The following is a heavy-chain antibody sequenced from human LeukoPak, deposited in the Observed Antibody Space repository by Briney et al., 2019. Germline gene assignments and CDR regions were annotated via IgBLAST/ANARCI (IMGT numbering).Heavy chain of an antibody. V-gene: IGHV3-33*01. D-gene: IGHD2-15*01. Sequence: GRSLRLSLSASGFFFSVFCMHWVRQTPGKGLEWVAVIWNDGSNKYYADSVIGRFTISRDNSLNTLYLQMNSLRIEDMGVYYCARAVGPFDYWGQGTLVSVSS. CDR1: GFFFSVFC. J-gene: IGHJ4*02. CDR2: IWNDGSNK. CDR3: ARAVGPFDY.